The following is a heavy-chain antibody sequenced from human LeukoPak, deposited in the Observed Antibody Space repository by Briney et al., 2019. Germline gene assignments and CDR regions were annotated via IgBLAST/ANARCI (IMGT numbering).Heavy chain of an antibody. Sequence: SETLSLTCTVSGGSISSYYWSWIRQLPGKGLEWIGYIYYSGSTNYNPSLKSRVTISVDTSKNQFSLKLSSVTAADTAVYYCATASQYLNPMGYWGQGTLVTVSS. J-gene: IGHJ4*02. CDR2: IYYSGST. CDR3: ATASQYLNPMGY. CDR1: GGSISSYY. V-gene: IGHV4-59*01. D-gene: IGHD4-11*01.